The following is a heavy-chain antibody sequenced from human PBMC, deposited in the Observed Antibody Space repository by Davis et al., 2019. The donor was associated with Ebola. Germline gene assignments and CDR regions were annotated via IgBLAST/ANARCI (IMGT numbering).Heavy chain of an antibody. V-gene: IGHV1-8*01. D-gene: IGHD3-22*01. CDR1: GYTFTSYD. CDR2: MNPNSGNT. CDR3: ARDGRSYYDSSGYFHFDY. J-gene: IGHJ4*02. Sequence: ASVKVSCKASGYTFTSYDINWVRQATGQGLEWMGWMNPNSGNTGYAQKFQGRVTMTRNTSISTAYMELSSLRSEDTAVYYCARDGRSYYDSSGYFHFDYWGQGTLVTVSS.